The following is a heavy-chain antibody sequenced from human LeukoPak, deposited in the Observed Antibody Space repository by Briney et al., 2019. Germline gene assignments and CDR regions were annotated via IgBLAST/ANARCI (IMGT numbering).Heavy chain of an antibody. CDR1: GFTFTSYW. Sequence: GGSLRLSCAASGFTFTSYWMHWVRQAPGKGLVWVSLITSDGSTTIYADSVKGRFTISRDNAKNTLYLQMNSLRVEDTAVYYCVRDGSGTTPLDYWGQGTLVTVSS. CDR2: ITSDGSTT. CDR3: VRDGSGTTPLDY. J-gene: IGHJ4*02. V-gene: IGHV3-74*01. D-gene: IGHD1-1*01.